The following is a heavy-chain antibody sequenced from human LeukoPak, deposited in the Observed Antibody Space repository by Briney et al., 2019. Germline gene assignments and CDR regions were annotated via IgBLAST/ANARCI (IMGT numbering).Heavy chain of an antibody. Sequence: GGSLRLSCVASEFTFNSYAMSWVRRAPGKGRVWVSALSGGGANTYYADSVKGRFTISRDNSKNTLYLQKNSLRAEDTAVYYCAKSSPYSATYFDYWGQGTLVTVSS. J-gene: IGHJ4*02. CDR3: AKSSPYSATYFDY. D-gene: IGHD1-26*01. V-gene: IGHV3-23*01. CDR1: EFTFNSYA. CDR2: LSGGGANT.